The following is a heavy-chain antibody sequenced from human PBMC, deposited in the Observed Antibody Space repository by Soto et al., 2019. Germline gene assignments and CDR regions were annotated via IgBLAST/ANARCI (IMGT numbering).Heavy chain of an antibody. CDR3: ARERGGYCSGGSCYSPGEYFQH. D-gene: IGHD2-15*01. Sequence: ASVKVSCKASGYTFTSYYMHWVRHAPGQGLEWMGIINPSGGSTSYAQKFQGRVTITRDTSASTAYMELSSLRSEDTAVYYCARERGGYCSGGSCYSPGEYFQHWGQGTLVTVSS. CDR1: GYTFTSYY. V-gene: IGHV1-46*01. J-gene: IGHJ1*01. CDR2: INPSGGST.